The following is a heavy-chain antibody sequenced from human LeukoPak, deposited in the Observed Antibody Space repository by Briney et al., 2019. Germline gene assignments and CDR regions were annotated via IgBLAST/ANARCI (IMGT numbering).Heavy chain of an antibody. CDR3: ARRGITMIHARWFDP. CDR1: GGSITIGSYY. V-gene: IGHV4-39*07. Sequence: PSETLSLTCTISGGSITIGSYYWGWVRLPPGKGLEWIGSIYYSGSTYYNPSLKSRVTISVDTSKNQFSLKLSSVTAADTAVYYCARRGITMIHARWFDPWGQGTLVTVSS. J-gene: IGHJ5*02. CDR2: IYYSGST. D-gene: IGHD3-22*01.